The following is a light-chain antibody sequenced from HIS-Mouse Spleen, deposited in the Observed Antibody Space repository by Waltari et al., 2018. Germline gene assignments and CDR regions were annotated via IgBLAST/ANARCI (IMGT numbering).Light chain of an antibody. J-gene: IGLJ2*01. CDR1: SSDVGGYNY. CDR3: SSYAGSNNFVV. CDR2: EVS. Sequence: QSALTQPPSASGSPGQSVTISCTGTSSDVGGYNYVSWYQQRPGKAPKLMIYEVSKRAYGVPFRYSRSKTSNSASLTGSGLQGEDDDDYYCSSYAGSNNFVVFGGGTNLSVL. V-gene: IGLV2-8*01.